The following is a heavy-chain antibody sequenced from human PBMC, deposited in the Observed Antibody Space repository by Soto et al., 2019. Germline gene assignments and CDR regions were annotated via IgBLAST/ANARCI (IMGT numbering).Heavy chain of an antibody. J-gene: IGHJ1*01. CDR2: ISSSSSTI. V-gene: IGHV3-48*02. Sequence: GGSLRLSCAASGFTFSSYSMNWVRQAPGKGLEWVSYISSSSSTIYYADSVKGRFTISRDNAKNSLYLQMNSLRDEDTAVYYCARGPYDSSGYEYFQHWGQGTLVTVSS. D-gene: IGHD3-22*01. CDR3: ARGPYDSSGYEYFQH. CDR1: GFTFSSYS.